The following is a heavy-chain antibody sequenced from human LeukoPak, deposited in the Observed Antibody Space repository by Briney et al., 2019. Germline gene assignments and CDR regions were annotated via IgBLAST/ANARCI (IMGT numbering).Heavy chain of an antibody. D-gene: IGHD3-10*01. CDR3: ARETSDYHAKGNFDF. J-gene: IGHJ4*02. V-gene: IGHV3-7*01. Sequence: PGGSLRLSCAASGFTFSNYWMSWVRQAPGKGLEWVANIKQDGSEKYYVDSVKGRFPISRDNAKNSLYLQMNSLRAEDTAVYYCARETSDYHAKGNFDFWGQGTLVTVSS. CDR2: IKQDGSEK. CDR1: GFTFSNYW.